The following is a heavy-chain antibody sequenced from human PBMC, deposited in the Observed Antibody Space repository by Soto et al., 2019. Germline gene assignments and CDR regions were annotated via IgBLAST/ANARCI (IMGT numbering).Heavy chain of an antibody. CDR2: VSSGGGAT. V-gene: IGHV3-23*04. D-gene: IGHD3-10*01. CDR1: GFTFNNHA. J-gene: IGHJ4*02. Sequence: EVHLAESGGRLVQPGGSLRLSCAASGFTFNNHAMTWVRQAPGKGLEWVATVSSGGGATYYADSVKGSFTVSRANSKNTVSLHMDSLRADDTARYYCARDRLGFGDLDSWGPGTLLTVSS. CDR3: ARDRLGFGDLDS.